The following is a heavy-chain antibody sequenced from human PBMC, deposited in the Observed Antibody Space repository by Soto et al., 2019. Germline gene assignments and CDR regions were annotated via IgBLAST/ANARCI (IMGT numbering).Heavy chain of an antibody. CDR1: GFTFSGYG. CDR2: ISGSGGST. Sequence: EVQLLESGGGLVQPGGALRISCAASGFTFSGYGMSLVRQAPGKGLEYVSGISGSGGSTYSADSVKGRLTIARDNSMNTVHLQMNSLRVEDTALYYYAKSQLDGRFYCDYSGQGALVTVAS. CDR3: AKSQLDGRFYCDY. D-gene: IGHD1-26*01. V-gene: IGHV3-23*01. J-gene: IGHJ4*02.